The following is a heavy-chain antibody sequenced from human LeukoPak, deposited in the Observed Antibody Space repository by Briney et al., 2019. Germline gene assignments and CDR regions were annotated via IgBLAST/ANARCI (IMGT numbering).Heavy chain of an antibody. CDR1: GFTFNIYA. Sequence: GGSLRLSCAASGFTFNIYAMSWVRQAPGKGLEWVANIKYDGSEKQYVDSVKGRFTIARDNARKSVSLQMNSLRAEDTAVYYCVRYLNSGPEDFWGQGTLVTVSS. D-gene: IGHD1-26*01. CDR2: IKYDGSEK. CDR3: VRYLNSGPEDF. V-gene: IGHV3-7*01. J-gene: IGHJ4*02.